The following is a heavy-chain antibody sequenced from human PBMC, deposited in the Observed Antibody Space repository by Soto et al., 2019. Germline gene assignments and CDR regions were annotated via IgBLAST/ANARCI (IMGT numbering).Heavy chain of an antibody. J-gene: IGHJ6*02. V-gene: IGHV3-21*04. Sequence: GGSLRLSCAASGFTFSSYSMNWVRQAPGKGLEWVSSISSSSSYIYYADSVKGRVTVSRDNSKNTLYLQMHSLRAEDTAIFFCAKWDTHGIIPPTVGGNYYYYDMDVWGQGTRVTVSS. CDR1: GFTFSSYS. CDR2: ISSSSSYI. CDR3: AKWDTHGIIPPTVGGNYYYYDMDV. D-gene: IGHD5-18*01.